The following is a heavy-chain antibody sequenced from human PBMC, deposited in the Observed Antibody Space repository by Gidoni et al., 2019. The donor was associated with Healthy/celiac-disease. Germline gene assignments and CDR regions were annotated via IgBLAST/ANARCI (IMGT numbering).Heavy chain of an antibody. J-gene: IGHJ6*02. CDR1: GFTFSSYA. Sequence: EVQLLESGGGLVQPGGSLRRACAASGFTFSSYAMSWVRQAPGKGLEWVSAISGSGGSTYYADSVKGRFTISRDNSKNTLYLQMNSLRAEDTAVYYCAKEGRYFDWLLEHGPYGMDVWGQGTTVTVSS. D-gene: IGHD3-9*01. CDR2: ISGSGGST. V-gene: IGHV3-23*01. CDR3: AKEGRYFDWLLEHGPYGMDV.